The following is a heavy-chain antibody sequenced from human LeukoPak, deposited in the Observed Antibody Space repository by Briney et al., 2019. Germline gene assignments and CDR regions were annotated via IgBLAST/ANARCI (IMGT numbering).Heavy chain of an antibody. J-gene: IGHJ6*02. Sequence: GGSLRLSCAASGFTFSSYEMNWVRQAPGKGLEWVSYISSSGSTIYYADSVKGRFTISRDNAKNSLYLQMNSLRAEDTAVYYCARDMATYYDILTGSGDGMDVWGQGTTVTVSS. D-gene: IGHD3-9*01. CDR1: GFTFSSYE. CDR2: ISSSGSTI. V-gene: IGHV3-48*03. CDR3: ARDMATYYDILTGSGDGMDV.